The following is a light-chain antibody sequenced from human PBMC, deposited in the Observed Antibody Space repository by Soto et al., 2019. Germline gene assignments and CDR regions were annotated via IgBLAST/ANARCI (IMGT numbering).Light chain of an antibody. CDR2: DAS. CDR3: QQYNSFSYT. J-gene: IGKJ2*01. CDR1: QSISSR. Sequence: DIQMTQSPSTLSASVGDRVTITCRASQSISSRLAWYQQKPGKAPKLLIYDASSLESGVPSRFSGSGSGTEFTVTISSLQADDSATYHCQQYNSFSYTFGQGTKLEIK. V-gene: IGKV1-5*01.